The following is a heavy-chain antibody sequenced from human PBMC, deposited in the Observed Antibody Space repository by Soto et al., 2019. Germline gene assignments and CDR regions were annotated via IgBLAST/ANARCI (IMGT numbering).Heavy chain of an antibody. J-gene: IGHJ4*02. CDR1: GFTFSGYG. CDR2: ISYDGSNK. CDR3: AKNNFDY. V-gene: IGHV3-30*18. Sequence: SLRLSCAASGFTFSGYGMHWVRQAPGKGLEWVAVISYDGSNKYYADSVKGRFTISRDNSKNTLYLQMNSLRAEDTAVYYCAKNNFDYWGQGTLVTV.